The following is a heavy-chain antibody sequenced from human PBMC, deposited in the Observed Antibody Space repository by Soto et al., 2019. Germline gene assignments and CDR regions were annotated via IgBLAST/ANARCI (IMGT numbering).Heavy chain of an antibody. V-gene: IGHV3-23*01. CDR1: GFTFSSYA. CDR3: ARDFFPYYHNSTGYGEAFDP. CDR2: ISGSGGST. D-gene: IGHD3-22*01. J-gene: IGHJ5*02. Sequence: GGSLRLSCAASGFTFSSYAMSWVRQAPGKGLEWVSGISGSGGSTSYADYVKGRFTISRDNSKNTLYLQMNTLRVEDTAVYYCARDFFPYYHNSTGYGEAFDPWGQGTVVTVSS.